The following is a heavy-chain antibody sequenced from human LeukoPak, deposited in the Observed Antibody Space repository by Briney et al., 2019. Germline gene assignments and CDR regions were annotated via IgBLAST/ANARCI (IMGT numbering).Heavy chain of an antibody. CDR3: AREGLYYDFWSGYYGPNYYYYMDV. CDR1: GYTFTSYG. CDR2: IRAYKGDT. J-gene: IGHJ6*03. Sequence: ASVKVSCKASGYTFTSYGISWVRQAPGQGVEWMGWIRAYKGDTNYAQKLQGRVTMTTDTSTSTAYMELSSLRSDDTAVYYCAREGLYYDFWSGYYGPNYYYYMDVWGKGTTVTVSS. V-gene: IGHV1-18*01. D-gene: IGHD3-3*01.